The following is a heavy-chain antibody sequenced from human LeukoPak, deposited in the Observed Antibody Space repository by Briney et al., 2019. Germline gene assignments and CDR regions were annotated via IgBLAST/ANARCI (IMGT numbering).Heavy chain of an antibody. CDR2: ISSSSSTI. V-gene: IGHV3-48*01. Sequence: GGSLRLSCAASGFTFSSYSMNWVRQAPGKGLEWVSYISSSSSTIYYADSVKGRFTISRDNAKNSLYLQMNSLRAEDTAVYYCARDSTIFGVVAEDYWGQGTLVTVSS. CDR3: ARDSTIFGVVAEDY. D-gene: IGHD3-3*01. J-gene: IGHJ4*02. CDR1: GFTFSSYS.